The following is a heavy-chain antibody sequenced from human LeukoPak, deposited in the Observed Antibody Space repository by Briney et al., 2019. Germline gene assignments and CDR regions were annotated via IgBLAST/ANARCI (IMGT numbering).Heavy chain of an antibody. CDR3: ARGLRKGRTGIVVVPAYWFDP. D-gene: IGHD2-2*01. J-gene: IGHJ5*02. CDR1: GYTFTSYG. V-gene: IGHV1-8*02. CDR2: MNPNSGNT. Sequence: ASVKVSCKASGYTFTSYGISWVRQATGQGLEWMGWMNPNSGNTGYAQKFQGRVTMTRNTSISTAYMELSSLRSEDTAVYYCARGLRKGRTGIVVVPAYWFDPWGQGTLVTVSS.